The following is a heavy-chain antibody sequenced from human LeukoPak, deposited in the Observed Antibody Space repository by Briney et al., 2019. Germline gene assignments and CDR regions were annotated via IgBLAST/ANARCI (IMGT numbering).Heavy chain of an antibody. J-gene: IGHJ4*02. CDR2: ISSSSSYI. V-gene: IGHV3-21*01. CDR3: ARGGTSTYYDFWSGYYQGYFDY. CDR1: GFTFSSYS. D-gene: IGHD3-3*01. Sequence: KTGGSLRLSCAASGFTFSSYSMNWVRQAPRKGLEWVSSISSSSSYIYYADSVKGRFTISRDNAKNSLYLQMNSLRAEDTAVYYCARGGTSTYYDFWSGYYQGYFDYWGQGTLVTVSS.